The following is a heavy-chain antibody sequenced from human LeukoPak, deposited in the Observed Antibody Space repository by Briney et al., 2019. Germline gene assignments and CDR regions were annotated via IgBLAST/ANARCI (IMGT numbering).Heavy chain of an antibody. CDR2: VYYSGST. Sequence: SETLSLTCTVSGGSISSSSYYWGWIRQPPGKGLEWIGSVYYSGSTYYNPSLKSRVTISVDTSKNQFSLKLSSVTAADTAVYYCARHDYGDYGRPMWGQGTLVTVSS. CDR1: GGSISSSSYY. V-gene: IGHV4-39*01. D-gene: IGHD4-17*01. J-gene: IGHJ4*02. CDR3: ARHDYGDYGRPM.